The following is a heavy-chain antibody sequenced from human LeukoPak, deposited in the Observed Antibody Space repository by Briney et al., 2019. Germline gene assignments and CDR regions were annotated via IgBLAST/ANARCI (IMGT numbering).Heavy chain of an antibody. CDR2: IKSKTDGGTT. D-gene: IGHD5-24*01. J-gene: IGHJ4*02. CDR1: GFTFSNAW. CDR3: TTFGIVEMATIRSY. Sequence: PGGSLRLSCAASGFTFSNAWMSWVRQAPGKGLEWVGRIKSKTDGGTTDYAAPVKGRFTISRDDSKNTLYLQMNSLKTEDTAVYYCTTFGIVEMATIRSYWGQGTLVTVSS. V-gene: IGHV3-15*01.